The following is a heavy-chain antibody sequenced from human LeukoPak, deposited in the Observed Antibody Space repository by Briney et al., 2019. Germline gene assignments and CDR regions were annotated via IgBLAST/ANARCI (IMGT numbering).Heavy chain of an antibody. CDR2: ISYDGSNK. D-gene: IGHD1-26*01. CDR3: AKDHGELEPPDY. V-gene: IGHV3-30-3*01. CDR1: GFTFSSYS. Sequence: GGSLRLSCAASGFTFSSYSMHWVRQAPGKGLEWVAVISYDGSNKYYADSVKGRFTISRDNSKNTLYLQMISLRAEDTAVYYCAKDHGELEPPDYWGQGTLVTVSS. J-gene: IGHJ4*02.